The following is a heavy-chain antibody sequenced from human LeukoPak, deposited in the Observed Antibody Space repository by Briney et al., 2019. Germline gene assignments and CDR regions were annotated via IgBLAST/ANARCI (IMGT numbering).Heavy chain of an antibody. D-gene: IGHD6-19*01. V-gene: IGHV3-7*01. CDR3: ARDKSSGWYNWFDP. CDR2: IKQDGSEK. CDR1: GFTFSSYW. Sequence: GGSLRLSCAASGFTFSSYWMSWVRQAPGKGLEWVANIKQDGSEKYYVDSVKGRFTISRDNSKNSLYLQMNSLRAEDTAVYYCARDKSSGWYNWFDPWGQGTLVTGPS. J-gene: IGHJ5*02.